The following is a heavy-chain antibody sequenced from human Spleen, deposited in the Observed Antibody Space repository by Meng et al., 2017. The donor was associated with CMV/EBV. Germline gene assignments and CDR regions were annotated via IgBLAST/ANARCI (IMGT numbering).Heavy chain of an antibody. V-gene: IGHV4-39*07. CDR2: IYYSGST. Sequence: SETLSLTCTVSGGSISSSSYYWGWSRQPPGKGLEWIGSIYYSGSTYYNPSLKSRVTISVDTSKNQFSLKLSSVTAADTAVYYCARTRLDIAFDIWGQGTMVTVSS. CDR1: GGSISSSSYY. D-gene: IGHD2-2*03. J-gene: IGHJ3*02. CDR3: ARTRLDIAFDI.